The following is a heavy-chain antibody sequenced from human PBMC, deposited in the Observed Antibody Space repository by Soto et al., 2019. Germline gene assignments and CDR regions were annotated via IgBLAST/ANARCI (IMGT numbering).Heavy chain of an antibody. D-gene: IGHD3-10*01. CDR3: ARVRNGEYSFDY. J-gene: IGHJ4*02. CDR1: GFTFSNYW. V-gene: IGHV3-74*01. CDR2: INPTGSVT. Sequence: EVQLVESGGGLVQPGGSLRLSCAASGFTFSNYWMHWVRQAPGKGLVWVSRINPTGSVTSYADSVKGRFSISRDNAEDQLSLQTHRLRGEDTAVYYCARVRNGEYSFDYWGQGTLVTVSS.